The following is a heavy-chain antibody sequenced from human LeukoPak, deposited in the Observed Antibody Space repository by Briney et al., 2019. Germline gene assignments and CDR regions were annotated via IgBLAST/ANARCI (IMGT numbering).Heavy chain of an antibody. CDR1: GFTFDDYG. V-gene: IGHV3-20*04. Sequence: QSGGSLRLSCAASGFTFDDYGMSWVRQAPGKGLEWVSGINWNGGSTGYADSVKGRFTISRDNSKNTLYLQMNSLRAEDTAVYYCARDRLWGAYCGGDCSELDPWGQGTLVTVSS. D-gene: IGHD2-21*02. J-gene: IGHJ5*02. CDR3: ARDRLWGAYCGGDCSELDP. CDR2: INWNGGST.